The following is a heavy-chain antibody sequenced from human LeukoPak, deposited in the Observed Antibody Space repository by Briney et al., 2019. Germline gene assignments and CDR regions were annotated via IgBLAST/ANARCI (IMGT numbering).Heavy chain of an antibody. CDR2: IYPADSTA. V-gene: IGHV5-51*01. D-gene: IGHD1-26*01. J-gene: IGHJ3*02. CDR1: GYSFTTYW. CDR3: ARRYSGSSDAFDI. Sequence: GESLKISCKASGYSFTTYWIGWVRQMPGKGLEWMGIIYPADSTAHYSPSFQGQVTISVDKSINTAYLQWSSLKASDTAMYYCARRYSGSSDAFDIWGQGTMVTVSS.